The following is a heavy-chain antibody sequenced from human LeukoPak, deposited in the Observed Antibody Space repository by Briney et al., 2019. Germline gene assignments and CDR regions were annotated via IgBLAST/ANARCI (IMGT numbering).Heavy chain of an antibody. CDR2: ISAYNGYT. D-gene: IGHD3-22*01. V-gene: IGHV1-18*01. J-gene: IGHJ4*02. CDR3: ARGGNYDSSGYWDY. CDR1: GGTFSSYA. Sequence: GASVKVSCKASGGTFSSYAISWVRQAPGQGLEWMGWISAYNGYTNYAQKLQGRVTMTTDTSTSTAYMELRSLRSDDTAVYYCARGGNYDSSGYWDYWGQGTLVTVSS.